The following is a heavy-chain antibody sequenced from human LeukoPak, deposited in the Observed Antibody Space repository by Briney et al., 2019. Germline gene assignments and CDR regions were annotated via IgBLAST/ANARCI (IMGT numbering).Heavy chain of an antibody. Sequence: GGSLRLSCAASGFTFSSYWMSWVRQAPGKGLEWVSSISASGGSTYYADSVKGRFTISRDNSKNTLYLQMNSLRVEDTAIYYCAKARSGWYLFDYWGQETLVTVSS. CDR2: ISASGGST. D-gene: IGHD6-19*01. J-gene: IGHJ4*02. CDR1: GFTFSSYW. CDR3: AKARSGWYLFDY. V-gene: IGHV3-23*01.